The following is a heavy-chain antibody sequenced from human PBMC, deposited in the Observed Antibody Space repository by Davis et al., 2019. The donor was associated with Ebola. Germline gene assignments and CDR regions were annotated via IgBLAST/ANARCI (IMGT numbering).Heavy chain of an antibody. Sequence: PSETLSLTCTVSGGSVSSGSYYWSWIRQPPGKGLEWIGYIYYGGSTNYNPSLKSRVTISVDTSKNQFSLKLSSVTAADTAVYYCARADDFWTYYMDVWGKGTTVTVSS. J-gene: IGHJ6*03. V-gene: IGHV4-61*01. D-gene: IGHD3-3*01. CDR1: GGSVSSGSYY. CDR2: IYYGGST. CDR3: ARADDFWTYYMDV.